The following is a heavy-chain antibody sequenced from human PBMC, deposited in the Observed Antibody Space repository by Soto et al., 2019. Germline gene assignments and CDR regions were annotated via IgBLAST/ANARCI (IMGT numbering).Heavy chain of an antibody. CDR1: DDFITSYY. J-gene: IGHJ5*02. CDR3: ARGLNWFDP. V-gene: IGHV4-59*01. CDR2: IYDSGST. Sequence: PSETLSLTCTVSDDFITSYYWSWIRQPPGKGLEWIGYIYDSGSTNYNPSPRSRVTISVDTSKNQFSLKLTSVTAADTAVYYCARGLNWFDPWGQGTLVTVSS.